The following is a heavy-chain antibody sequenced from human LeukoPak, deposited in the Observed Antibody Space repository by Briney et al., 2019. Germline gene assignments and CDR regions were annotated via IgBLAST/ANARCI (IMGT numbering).Heavy chain of an antibody. Sequence: GGSLRLSCAASGFTFSDYYTTWIRQAPGKGLEWLSYISSNSRTIHYAGSVKGRFTISRDNAKNSLDLQMNSLRAEDTAVYYCARADYYGSKSRMDVWGKGTTVTVSS. J-gene: IGHJ6*03. V-gene: IGHV3-11*01. CDR2: ISSNSRTI. CDR3: ARADYYGSKSRMDV. CDR1: GFTFSDYY. D-gene: IGHD3-10*01.